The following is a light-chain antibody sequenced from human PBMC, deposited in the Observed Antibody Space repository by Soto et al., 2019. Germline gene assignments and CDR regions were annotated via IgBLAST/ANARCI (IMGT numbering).Light chain of an antibody. CDR3: QQTFKTPHT. V-gene: IGKV1-39*01. Sequence: DIQMPQSPTSLSASVGDRVPISCRASQTISSYLNWYQQQPGKAPKLLIYSASTLQTGVPSRFSGSGFGTDYTLTISSLQPAEFATYYCQQTFKTPHTVGQGTKVDIK. CDR2: SAS. CDR1: QTISSY. J-gene: IGKJ2*01.